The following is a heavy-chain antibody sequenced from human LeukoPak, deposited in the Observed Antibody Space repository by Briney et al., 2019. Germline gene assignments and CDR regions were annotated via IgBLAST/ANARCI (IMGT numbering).Heavy chain of an antibody. CDR3: ARINFYDSSLDY. D-gene: IGHD3-22*01. CDR1: GGSISSYY. J-gene: IGHJ4*02. CDR2: IYYTGST. Sequence: SETLSLTCTVSGGSISSYYWSWIRQPPGKGVVWIGYIYYTGSTNYNPSLKSRVTISVDTSKNQFSLNLSSVTAADTAVYYCARINFYDSSLDYWGQGTLVTVSS. V-gene: IGHV4-59*01.